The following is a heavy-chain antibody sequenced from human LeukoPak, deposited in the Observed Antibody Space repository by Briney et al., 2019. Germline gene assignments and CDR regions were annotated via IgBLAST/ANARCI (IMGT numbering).Heavy chain of an antibody. CDR3: ARGKMDSGGDSNGYEFDY. Sequence: GSLRLSCAASGLTVSGNHMSWVRQAPGKGLEWVSVIYRGGDSYYADSVKGRFTISRDNSKNTLYLQMNSLRAEDTAVYYCARGKMDSGGDSNGYEFDYWGQGTLVTVSS. CDR1: GLTVSGNH. CDR2: IYRGGDS. V-gene: IGHV3-66*01. D-gene: IGHD5-18*01. J-gene: IGHJ4*02.